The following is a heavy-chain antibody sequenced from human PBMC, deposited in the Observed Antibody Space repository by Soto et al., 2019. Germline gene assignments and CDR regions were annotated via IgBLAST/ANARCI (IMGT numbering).Heavy chain of an antibody. CDR1: GYTFTSYA. D-gene: IGHD5-18*01. CDR2: INAGNGNT. Sequence: GASVKVSCKASGYTFTSYAMHWVRQAPGQRLEWMGWINAGNGNTKYSQKLQGRVTMTTDTSTSTAYMELRSLRSDDTAVYYCARGDTAMVGFGTKHWGQGTLVTVSS. J-gene: IGHJ1*01. CDR3: ARGDTAMVGFGTKH. V-gene: IGHV1-3*01.